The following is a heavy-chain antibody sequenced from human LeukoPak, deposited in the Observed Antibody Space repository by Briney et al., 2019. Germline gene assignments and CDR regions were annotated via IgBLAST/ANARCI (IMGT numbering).Heavy chain of an antibody. V-gene: IGHV3-7*01. D-gene: IGHD5-12*01. Sequence: GGSLRLSCAASGFTFSNNWMNWVRQAPGKGLEWVANIKPDGSDKYYVDSVKGRFTISRDNSKNTLYLRMNSLRAEDTSVYFCAKDLERGGYDSFDYWGQGTLVTVSS. J-gene: IGHJ4*02. CDR3: AKDLERGGYDSFDY. CDR1: GFTFSNNW. CDR2: IKPDGSDK.